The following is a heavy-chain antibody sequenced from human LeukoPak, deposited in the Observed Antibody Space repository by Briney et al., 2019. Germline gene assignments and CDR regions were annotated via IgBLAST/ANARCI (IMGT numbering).Heavy chain of an antibody. D-gene: IGHD2-2*02. J-gene: IGHJ4*02. V-gene: IGHV3-30*02. Sequence: GGSLRLSCAASGFTFSSYWMSWVRQAPGKGLEWVAFIRYDGSNKYYADSVKGRFTISRDNSKNTLYLQMNSLRAEDTAVYYCAKSVVPAAIPDYWGQGTLVTVSS. CDR2: IRYDGSNK. CDR1: GFTFSSYW. CDR3: AKSVVPAAIPDY.